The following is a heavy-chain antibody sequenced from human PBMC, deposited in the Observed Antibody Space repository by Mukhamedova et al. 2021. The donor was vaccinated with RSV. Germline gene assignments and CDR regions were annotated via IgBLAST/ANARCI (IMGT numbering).Heavy chain of an antibody. Sequence: GQGLEWMGRINPNSGGTNYAQQFQGRVTMTRDTSISTAYMELSRLRSDDSAVYYCASDPGAYSSSTGLYFDFWGQGNLVTVS. D-gene: IGHD6-6*01. J-gene: IGHJ4*02. V-gene: IGHV1-2*06. CDR3: ASDPGAYSSSTGLYFDF. CDR2: INPNSGGT.